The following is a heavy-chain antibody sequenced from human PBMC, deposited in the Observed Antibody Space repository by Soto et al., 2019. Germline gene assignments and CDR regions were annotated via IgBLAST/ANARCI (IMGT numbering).Heavy chain of an antibody. D-gene: IGHD6-13*01. Sequence: PGASLKISCQCSGYTFSNFWIAWVRQLPGKGLEYMGRIYPGDSETRYSTSFHGKVTISADRAIGTAYLQWSSLEASDSAFYFCARSPRSSTYFDYWGQGALVTVSS. CDR3: ARSPRSSTYFDY. V-gene: IGHV5-51*01. CDR2: IYPGDSET. CDR1: GYTFSNFW. J-gene: IGHJ4*02.